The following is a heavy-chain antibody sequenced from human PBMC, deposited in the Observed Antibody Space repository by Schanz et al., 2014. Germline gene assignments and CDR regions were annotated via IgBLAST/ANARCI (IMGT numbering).Heavy chain of an antibody. CDR3: ARIGGSGFDY. CDR2: IKQDESEK. D-gene: IGHD6-25*01. J-gene: IGHJ4*02. Sequence: EVQLVESGGGLVQPGGSLRLSCAASGFTFSNYCMTWVRQAPGKGLEWVANIKQDESEKYYVDSVKGRFTISRDNSKNSLYLQMNSLRAEDTAVYYCARIGGSGFDYWAQGTLVTVSS. V-gene: IGHV3-7*05. CDR1: GFTFSNYC.